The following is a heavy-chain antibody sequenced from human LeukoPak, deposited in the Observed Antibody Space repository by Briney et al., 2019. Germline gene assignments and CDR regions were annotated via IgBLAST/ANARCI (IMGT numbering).Heavy chain of an antibody. CDR2: IYYSGST. CDR1: GGSVSSGGYY. V-gene: IGHV4-61*08. CDR3: ARDRLGVVVVAATRYYYYYMDV. J-gene: IGHJ6*03. D-gene: IGHD2-15*01. Sequence: PSETLSLTCTVSGGSVSSGGYYWSWIRQPPGKGLEWIGYIYYSGSTNYNPSLKSRVTISVDTSKNQFSLKLSSVTAADTAVYYCARDRLGVVVVAATRYYYYYMDVWGKGTTVTVSS.